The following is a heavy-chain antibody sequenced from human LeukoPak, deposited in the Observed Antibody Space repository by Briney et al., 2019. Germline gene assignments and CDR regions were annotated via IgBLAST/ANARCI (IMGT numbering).Heavy chain of an antibody. J-gene: IGHJ4*02. D-gene: IGHD1-26*01. CDR3: ARVVLGETYGDY. CDR1: GGSISSGGYY. Sequence: PSETLSLTCTVSGGSISSGGYYWSWIRQHPGKGLERIGYIYYSGSTYYNPSLKSRVTISVDTSKNQFSLKLRSVTAADTAVYYCARVVLGETYGDYWGQGTLVTVSS. CDR2: IYYSGST. V-gene: IGHV4-31*03.